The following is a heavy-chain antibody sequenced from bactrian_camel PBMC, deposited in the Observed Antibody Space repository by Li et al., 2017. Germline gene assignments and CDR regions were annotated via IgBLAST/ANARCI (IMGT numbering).Heavy chain of an antibody. CDR1: EDTYGSAC. D-gene: IGHD3*01. CDR3: ATGGLWVNYDY. J-gene: IGHJ4*01. Sequence: HVQLVESGGGVVQAGGSLRLSCVASEDTYGSACMSWFRQAPGKQREGVAFTRTSGDATYADSVKDRFTLSKDNAKNTMYLQMNSLESEDTALYYCATGGLWVNYDYWGQGTQVTVS. CDR2: TRTSGDA. V-gene: IGHV3S68*01.